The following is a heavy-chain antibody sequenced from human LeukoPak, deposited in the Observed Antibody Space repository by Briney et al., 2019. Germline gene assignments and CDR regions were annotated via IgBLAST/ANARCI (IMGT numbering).Heavy chain of an antibody. CDR3: AKRGVVIRVILVGFYKEAYYFDS. CDR2: MSGSGGGT. Sequence: GGSLRLSCAVSGITLSNYGMSWVRKAPGKGLEWVVGMSGSGGGTNYADSVKGRFTVSRDNSKNTLYLQMKSLRAEDTAVYFCAKRGVVIRVILVGFYKEAYYFDSWGQGALVTVSS. CDR1: GITLSNYG. V-gene: IGHV3-23*01. D-gene: IGHD3-22*01. J-gene: IGHJ4*02.